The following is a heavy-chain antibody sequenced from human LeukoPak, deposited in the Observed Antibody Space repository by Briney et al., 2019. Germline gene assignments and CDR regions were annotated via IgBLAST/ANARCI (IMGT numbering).Heavy chain of an antibody. CDR3: ARGYDSSGYYVFDY. CDR2: INSDGSNT. D-gene: IGHD3-22*01. CDR1: GFTFSSYW. J-gene: IGHJ4*02. V-gene: IGHV3-74*01. Sequence: GGSLRLSCAASGFTFSSYWMHWVRQAPGKGLVWVSRINSDGSNTSYADSVKGRFTISRDNAKNTLYLQMNSLRAEDTAVYYCARGYDSSGYYVFDYWGQGTLVTVSS.